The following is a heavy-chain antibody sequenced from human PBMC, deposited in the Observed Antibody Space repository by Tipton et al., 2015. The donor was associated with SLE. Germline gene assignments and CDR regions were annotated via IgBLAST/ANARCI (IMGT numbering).Heavy chain of an antibody. CDR2: IKYDGSEI. V-gene: IGHV3-7*01. CDR1: GFFFGGYW. D-gene: IGHD6-13*01. CDR3: ARSWYLDY. J-gene: IGHJ4*02. Sequence: SLRLSCAPSGFFFGGYWMTWVRQAPGKGLEWVANIKYDGSEIYYADSVKGRFTISRNNTKNSLSLQMNNLRVEDTAVYYCARSWYLDYWGQGTLVTVSS.